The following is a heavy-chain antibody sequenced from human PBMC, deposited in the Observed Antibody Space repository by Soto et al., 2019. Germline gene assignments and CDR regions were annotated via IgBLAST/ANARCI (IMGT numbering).Heavy chain of an antibody. CDR2: MNPNSGNT. CDR1: GYTFTSYD. D-gene: IGHD6-13*01. J-gene: IGHJ6*03. V-gene: IGHV1-8*01. CDR3: LIAAAGSYYYYKDV. Sequence: ASVKVSCKASGYTFTSYDINWVRQATGQGLEWMGWMNPNSGNTGYAQKFQGRVTMTRNTSISTAYMELSSLRSEDTAVYYCLIAAAGSYYYYKDVWGKGTTVTVSS.